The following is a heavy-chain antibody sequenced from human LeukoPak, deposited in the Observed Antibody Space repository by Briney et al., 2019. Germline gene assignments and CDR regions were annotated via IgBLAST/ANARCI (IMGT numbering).Heavy chain of an antibody. CDR1: KFTFSHYG. Sequence: GRSLRLSCAASKFTFSHYGMHWVRQAPGMGLEWVAVIWHDGGSQYYADSVKGRFTVSRDNSQNTLYLQMNSLRPDDTAVYYCAKDAQRGFDYSNSLEKWGQGTLVTVSS. V-gene: IGHV3-33*06. CDR3: AKDAQRGFDYSNSLEK. J-gene: IGHJ4*02. CDR2: IWHDGGSQ. D-gene: IGHD4-11*01.